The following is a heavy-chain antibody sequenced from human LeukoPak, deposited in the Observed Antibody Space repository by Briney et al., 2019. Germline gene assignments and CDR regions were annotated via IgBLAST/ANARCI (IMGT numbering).Heavy chain of an antibody. D-gene: IGHD7-27*01. CDR3: ARTMWGFDY. J-gene: IGHJ4*02. Sequence: GGSLRLSCAASGLRFSSYGMNWVRQAPGKGLEWVSYISSSGSIIYYADSVKGRFTISRDNAKRSLFLQMNSLRVEDTAVYYCARTMWGFDYWGQGTLVTVSS. CDR1: GLRFSSYG. V-gene: IGHV3-48*03. CDR2: ISSSGSII.